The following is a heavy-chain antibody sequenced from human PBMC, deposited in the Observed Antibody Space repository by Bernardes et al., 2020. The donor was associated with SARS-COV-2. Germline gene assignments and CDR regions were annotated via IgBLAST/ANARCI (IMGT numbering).Heavy chain of an antibody. CDR2: ISYDGSNK. CDR3: ARAPGEGMDV. V-gene: IGHV3-30-3*01. CDR1: GFTFSSYA. J-gene: IGHJ6*02. D-gene: IGHD3-16*01. Sequence: GGSLRLSCAASGFTFSSYAMHWVRQAPGKGLEWVAVISYDGSNKYYADSVKGRFTISRDNSKNTLYLQMNSLRAEDTAVYYCARAPGEGMDVWGQGTTVTVSS.